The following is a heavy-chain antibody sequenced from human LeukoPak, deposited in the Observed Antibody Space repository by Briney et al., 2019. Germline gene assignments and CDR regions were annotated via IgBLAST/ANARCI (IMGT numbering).Heavy chain of an antibody. V-gene: IGHV1-8*01. CDR3: AKLGRGATQLDY. J-gene: IGHJ4*02. CDR2: MNPNSGNT. Sequence: ASVKVSCKASEYTFTTYDIHWVRQATGQGLEWMGWMNPNSGNTGYAQKFQGRATMTRNTSISTAYMELSSLRSEDTAVYYCAKLGRGATQLDYCGQGTLVTVSS. CDR1: EYTFTTYD. D-gene: IGHD1-26*01.